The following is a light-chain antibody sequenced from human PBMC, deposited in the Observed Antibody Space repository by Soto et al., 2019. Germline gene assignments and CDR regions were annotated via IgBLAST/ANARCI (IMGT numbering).Light chain of an antibody. J-gene: IGKJ5*01. CDR3: QQLNSYPLT. CDR1: QGISSH. V-gene: IGKV1-9*01. CDR2: VAS. Sequence: DIQLTQSPSFLSASVGDRVTITCRASQGISSHLAWYQQQPGKAPKLLIYVASTLQSGVPSRFSGSGSGTEFTLTISGRQPEDFASYYCQQLNSYPLTFGQGTRLE.